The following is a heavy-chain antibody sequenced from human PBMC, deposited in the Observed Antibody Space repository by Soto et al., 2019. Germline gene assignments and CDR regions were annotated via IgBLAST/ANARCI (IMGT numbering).Heavy chain of an antibody. V-gene: IGHV4-39*01. Sequence: TSETLSLTCTVSGGSISSSSYYWGWIRQPPGKGLERIGSIYYSGSTYYNPSLKSRVTISVDTSKNQFSLKLSSVTAADTAVYYCARLSGYSYGYLDYWGQGTLVTAPQ. CDR2: IYYSGST. J-gene: IGHJ4*02. CDR1: GGSISSSSYY. CDR3: ARLSGYSYGYLDY. D-gene: IGHD5-18*01.